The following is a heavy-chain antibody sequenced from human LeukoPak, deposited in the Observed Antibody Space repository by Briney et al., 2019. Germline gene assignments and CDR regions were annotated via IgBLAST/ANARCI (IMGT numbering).Heavy chain of an antibody. CDR1: GFTFGNYA. D-gene: IGHD6-25*01. CDR3: VKAIPAAWGAFDI. J-gene: IGHJ3*02. CDR2: IGTDGGGT. V-gene: IGHV3-64D*09. Sequence: GGSLRLSCSASGFTFGNYAIHWVRQAPGKGLEYVSAIGTDGGGTYYADSVKGRFTISRDNSKNTLYLQMSSLRAEDTAVYYCVKAIPAAWGAFDIWGQGTMVIVSS.